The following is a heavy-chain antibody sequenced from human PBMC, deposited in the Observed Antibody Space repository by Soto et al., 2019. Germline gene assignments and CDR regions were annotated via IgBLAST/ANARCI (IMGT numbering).Heavy chain of an antibody. D-gene: IGHD6-13*01. CDR1: GGSISSSSYY. CDR3: ASRVQQQLVPSNYYYYYMDV. J-gene: IGHJ6*03. CDR2: IYYSGST. Sequence: QLQLQESGPGLVKPSETLSLTCTVSGGSISSSSYYWGWIRQPPGKGLEWIGSIYYSGSTYYNPSLKSRVTISVDTSKNQFSLKLSSVTAADTAVYYCASRVQQQLVPSNYYYYYMDVWGKGTTVTVSS. V-gene: IGHV4-39*01.